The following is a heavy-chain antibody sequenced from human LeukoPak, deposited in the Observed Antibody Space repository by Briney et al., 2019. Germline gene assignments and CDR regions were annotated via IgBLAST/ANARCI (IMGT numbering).Heavy chain of an antibody. V-gene: IGHV4-4*07. CDR1: GGAISRWC. D-gene: IGHD6-19*01. CDR2: FCTTGST. Sequence: PSETLSLTCTVSGGAISRWCWSWLRQPAGKGLEWIGRFCTTGSTNYSPSLKSRVTMSVDTSKNQFSLKLTSVTAADTAIYYCARDGGSGWYDYWGQGTLVTVSS. J-gene: IGHJ4*02. CDR3: ARDGGSGWYDY.